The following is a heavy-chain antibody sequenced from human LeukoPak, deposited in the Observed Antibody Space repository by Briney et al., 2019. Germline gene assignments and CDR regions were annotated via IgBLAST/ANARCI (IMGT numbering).Heavy chain of an antibody. D-gene: IGHD6-19*01. V-gene: IGHV3-11*01. Sequence: GGSLRLSCAASGFTFSDYYMSWISQAPGKGLEWVSYISSSGSTIYYADSVKGRFTISRDNAKNSLYLQMNSLRAEDTAVYYCARDRSKWSSGWFHRDAFDIWGQGTMVTVSS. CDR1: GFTFSDYY. CDR3: ARDRSKWSSGWFHRDAFDI. CDR2: ISSSGSTI. J-gene: IGHJ3*02.